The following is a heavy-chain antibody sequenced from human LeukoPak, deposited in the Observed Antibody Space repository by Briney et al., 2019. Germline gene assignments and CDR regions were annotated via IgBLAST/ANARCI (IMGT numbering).Heavy chain of an antibody. CDR3: ARVGMALGY. J-gene: IGHJ4*02. V-gene: IGHV4-59*01. CDR1: GGSISSYY. D-gene: IGHD5-24*01. Sequence: SETLSLTCTVTGGSISSYYWSWIRQPPGKGREWMRYIHYSGSTNYNPSLKSRVTISVDTSKNQFSLRLSSVTAADTAVYYCARVGMALGYWGQGTLVTVSS. CDR2: IHYSGST.